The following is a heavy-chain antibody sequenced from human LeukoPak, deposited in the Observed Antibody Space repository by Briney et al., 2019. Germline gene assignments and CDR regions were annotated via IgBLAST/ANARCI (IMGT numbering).Heavy chain of an antibody. Sequence: GASVKVSCKASGYTFTSYDINWVRQATGQGVEWMGWMNPNSGNTGYAQKFQGGVTMTRNTPISTAYMELSSLGSEDTAVYYCARGLKYITIFGVVIGHNWFDPWGQGTLVTVSS. CDR3: ARGLKYITIFGVVIGHNWFDP. CDR1: GYTFTSYD. CDR2: MNPNSGNT. J-gene: IGHJ5*02. V-gene: IGHV1-8*01. D-gene: IGHD3-3*01.